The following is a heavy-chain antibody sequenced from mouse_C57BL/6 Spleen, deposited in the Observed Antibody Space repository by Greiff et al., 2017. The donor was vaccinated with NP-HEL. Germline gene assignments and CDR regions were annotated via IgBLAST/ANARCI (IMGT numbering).Heavy chain of an antibody. Sequence: EVKLMESGGGLVKPGGSLKLSCAASGFTFSSYAMSWVRQTPEKRLEWVATISDGGSYTYYPDNVKGRFTISRDNAKNNLYLQMSHLKSGDTAMYYCARAYDYDHGGPDAMDYWGQGTSVNVAS. CDR2: ISDGGSYT. D-gene: IGHD2-4*01. V-gene: IGHV5-4*03. J-gene: IGHJ4*01. CDR1: GFTFSSYA. CDR3: ARAYDYDHGGPDAMDY.